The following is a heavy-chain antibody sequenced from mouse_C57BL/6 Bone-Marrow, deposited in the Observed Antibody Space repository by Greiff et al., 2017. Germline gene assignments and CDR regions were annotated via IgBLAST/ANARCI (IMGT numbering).Heavy chain of an antibody. CDR3: ARIWLRRSWFAY. CDR1: GFSLSTFGMG. D-gene: IGHD2-2*01. Sequence: ESGPGILQPSQTLSLTCSFSGFSLSTFGMGVGWIRQPSGKGLEWLAHIWWDDDKYYNPALKSRLTISKDTSKNQVVLKIANVDTAGTATYYCARIWLRRSWFAYWGQGTLVTVSA. V-gene: IGHV8-8*01. CDR2: IWWDDDK. J-gene: IGHJ3*01.